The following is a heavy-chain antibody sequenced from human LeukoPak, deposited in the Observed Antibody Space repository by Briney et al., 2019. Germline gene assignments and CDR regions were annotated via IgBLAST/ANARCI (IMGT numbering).Heavy chain of an antibody. V-gene: IGHV4-30-4*01. CDR2: IYYSGST. Sequence: SETLSLTCTVSGGSISSGDYYWSWIRQPPGKGLEWIGYIYYSGSTYYNPSLKSRVTISVDTSKNQFSLKLSSVTAADTAVYYCAREACGGDCPFDYWGQGTLVTVSS. CDR1: GGSISSGDYY. D-gene: IGHD2-21*02. CDR3: AREACGGDCPFDY. J-gene: IGHJ4*02.